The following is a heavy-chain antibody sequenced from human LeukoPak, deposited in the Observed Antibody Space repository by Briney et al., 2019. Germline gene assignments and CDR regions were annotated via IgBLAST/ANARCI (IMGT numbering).Heavy chain of an antibody. Sequence: PGGSPRLSCAASGFTFSSYGMHWVRQAPGKGLEWVAVISYDGSNKYYADSVKGRFTISRDNSKNTLYLQMNSLRAEDTAVYYCANYPISGDDAFDIWGQGTMVTVSS. V-gene: IGHV3-30*18. D-gene: IGHD2-21*01. CDR1: GFTFSSYG. J-gene: IGHJ3*02. CDR2: ISYDGSNK. CDR3: ANYPISGDDAFDI.